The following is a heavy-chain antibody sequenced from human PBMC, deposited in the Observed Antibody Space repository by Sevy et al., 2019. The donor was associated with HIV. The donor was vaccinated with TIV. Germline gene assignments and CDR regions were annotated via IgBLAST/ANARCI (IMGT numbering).Heavy chain of an antibody. CDR2: ISSSSSYI. Sequence: GGSLRLSCAASGFTFSSYSMNWVRQAPGKGLEWVSSISSSSSYIYYADSVKGRFTISRDNAKNSLYLQMNSLRVEDTAVYYCARVGYSYGYEDYWGQGTLVTVSS. J-gene: IGHJ4*02. D-gene: IGHD5-18*01. CDR3: ARVGYSYGYEDY. CDR1: GFTFSSYS. V-gene: IGHV3-21*01.